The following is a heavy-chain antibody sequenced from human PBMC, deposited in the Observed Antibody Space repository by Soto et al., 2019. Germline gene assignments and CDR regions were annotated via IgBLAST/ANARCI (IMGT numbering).Heavy chain of an antibody. D-gene: IGHD6-19*01. V-gene: IGHV3-23*01. J-gene: IGHJ4*02. CDR3: AKVRGPYSSGWYDFDS. CDR1: GFTFNIYA. CDR2: VSVSGATA. Sequence: EVQLLESGGGLVQPGGSLRLACSASGFTFNIYAMSWVRQAPGKGLEWVSGVSVSGATAHYADPVKGRFTISRDNSKNTRYLQMSSLRAEDTALYYCAKVRGPYSSGWYDFDSWGQGTLVTVSS.